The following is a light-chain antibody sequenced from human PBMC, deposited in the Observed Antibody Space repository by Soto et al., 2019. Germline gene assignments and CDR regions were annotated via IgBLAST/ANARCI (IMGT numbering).Light chain of an antibody. CDR2: EVN. J-gene: IGLJ1*01. Sequence: QSALTQPASVSGSPGQSIAISCTGTNSDIGTYNLVSWYQQHPGKAPKLMISEVNKRPSGVSNRFSGSKSGNTASLTISGLQTEDEADYYCCSFAGSGTGVFGTGTKVTVL. CDR1: NSDIGTYNL. V-gene: IGLV2-23*02. CDR3: CSFAGSGTGV.